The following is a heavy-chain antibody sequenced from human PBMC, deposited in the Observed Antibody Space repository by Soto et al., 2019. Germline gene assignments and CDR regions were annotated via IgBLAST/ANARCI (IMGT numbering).Heavy chain of an antibody. J-gene: IGHJ6*02. D-gene: IGHD4-17*01. CDR3: ARAHYGDYGYRMDV. CDR2: IYHRGRS. CDR1: GGSISSGGYS. V-gene: IGHV4-30-2*01. Sequence: QLQLQESGSGLVKPSQTLSLTCAVSGGSISSGGYSWTWLRQPPGRGLEWIGYIYHRGRSYYNPSLKSRVTMSVNRSKNQFSLKLDPVTAADTAGYYCARAHYGDYGYRMDVLGQGTTVTVPS.